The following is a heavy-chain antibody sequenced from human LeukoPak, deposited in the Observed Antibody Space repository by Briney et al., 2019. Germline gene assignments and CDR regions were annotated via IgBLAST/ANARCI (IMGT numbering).Heavy chain of an antibody. CDR2: ISYDGSNK. J-gene: IGHJ6*02. V-gene: IGHV3-30-3*01. D-gene: IGHD3-10*01. Sequence: PGGSLRLSCAASGFTFSSYAMHWVRQAPGKGLEWVAVISYDGSNKYYADSVKGRFTISRDNSKNTLYLQMNSLRAEDTAVYYCAREMVRGVNIYYGMDVWGQGTTVTVSS. CDR3: AREMVRGVNIYYGMDV. CDR1: GFTFSSYA.